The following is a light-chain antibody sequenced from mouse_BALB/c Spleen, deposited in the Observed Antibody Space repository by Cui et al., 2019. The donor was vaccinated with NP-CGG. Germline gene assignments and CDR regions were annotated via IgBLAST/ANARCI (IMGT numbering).Light chain of an antibody. V-gene: IGLV1*01. J-gene: IGLJ1*01. CDR3: ALWYSNHWV. CDR2: GTS. Sequence: QVVVTQESALTTSPGETVTLTCRSSTGTVTTSNYANWVQEKPDHFFTGLIGGTSNRVPGVPARFSGSLIGDKAALTITGAQTEDEAIYFCALWYSNHWVFGGGTKLTVL. CDR1: TGTVTTSNY.